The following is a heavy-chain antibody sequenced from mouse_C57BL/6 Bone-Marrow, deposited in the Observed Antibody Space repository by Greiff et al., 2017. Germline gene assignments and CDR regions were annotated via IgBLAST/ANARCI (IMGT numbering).Heavy chain of an antibody. CDR2: IYPGDGDT. V-gene: IGHV1-82*01. CDR1: GYAFSSSW. CDR3: ARENHLPQGSFDY. J-gene: IGHJ2*01. D-gene: IGHD2-1*01. Sequence: QVQLKESGPELVKPGASVKISCKASGYAFSSSWMNWVKQRPGKGLEWIGRIYPGDGDTNYNGKFKGKATLTADKSSSTAYMQLSSLTSEDSAVYFCARENHLPQGSFDYWGQGTTLTVSS.